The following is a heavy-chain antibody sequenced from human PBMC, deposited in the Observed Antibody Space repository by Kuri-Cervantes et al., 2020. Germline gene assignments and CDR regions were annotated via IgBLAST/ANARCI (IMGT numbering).Heavy chain of an antibody. CDR2: FYTGGST. CDR1: GFTISSNY. D-gene: IGHD6-19*01. CDR3: ARDRSSGWTYYFDY. Sequence: GESLKISCAASGFTISSNYMSWVRQAPGKGLEWVSVFYTGGSTFYADSVKGRFTISRDISKNTLYLHMNNLRAEDTAVYYCARDRSSGWTYYFDYWGQGTLVTVSS. J-gene: IGHJ4*02. V-gene: IGHV3-53*01.